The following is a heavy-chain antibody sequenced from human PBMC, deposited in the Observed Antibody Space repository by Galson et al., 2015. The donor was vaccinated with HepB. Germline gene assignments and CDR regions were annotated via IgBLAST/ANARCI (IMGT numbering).Heavy chain of an antibody. CDR3: ARDKDGLLPDSIAAAGFDP. J-gene: IGHJ5*02. CDR1: GGSISSYY. Sequence: QVQLQESGPGLVKPSETLSLTCTVSGGSISSYYWSWIRQPPGKGLEWIGYIYYSGSTNYDPSLKSRVTITVDTSKNQFSLKLSSVTAADTAVYYCARDKDGLLPDSIAAAGFDPWGQGTLVTVSS. D-gene: IGHD6-13*01. V-gene: IGHV4-59*01. CDR2: IYYSGST.